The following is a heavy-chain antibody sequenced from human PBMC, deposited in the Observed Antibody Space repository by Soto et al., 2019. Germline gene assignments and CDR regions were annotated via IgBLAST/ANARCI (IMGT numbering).Heavy chain of an antibody. CDR1: GGTFSRYA. CDR2: IIPIFGTA. J-gene: IGHJ5*02. D-gene: IGHD2-2*02. V-gene: IGHV1-69*13. CDR3: AREADLQDIVVVPATIPKNLVYNWFDP. Sequence: GSSVKVSCKASGGTFSRYAISWVRQAPGQGLEWMGGIIPIFGTANYAQKFQGRVTITADESTSTAYMELSSLRSEDTAWYYCAREADLQDIVVVPATIPKNLVYNWFDPWGQGTLVTVTS.